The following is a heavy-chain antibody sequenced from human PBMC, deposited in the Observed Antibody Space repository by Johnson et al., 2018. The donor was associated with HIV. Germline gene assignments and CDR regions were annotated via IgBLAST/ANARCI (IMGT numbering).Heavy chain of an antibody. CDR1: GFTFSSYG. D-gene: IGHD3-10*01. Sequence: QVQLVESGGGVVQPGGSLRLSCAASGFTFSSYGMHWVRQAPGKGLEWVAVISYDGGNKYYADSVKGRFTISRDNSKNTLYLQMNSLRAEDTAVYYCARAVTPFGDWEAFDIWGQGTMVTVSS. J-gene: IGHJ3*02. CDR3: ARAVTPFGDWEAFDI. CDR2: ISYDGGNK. V-gene: IGHV3-30*19.